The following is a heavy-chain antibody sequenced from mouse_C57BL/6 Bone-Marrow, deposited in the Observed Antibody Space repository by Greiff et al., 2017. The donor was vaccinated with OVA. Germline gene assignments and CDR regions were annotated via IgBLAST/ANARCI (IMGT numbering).Heavy chain of an antibody. V-gene: IGHV1-62-2*01. J-gene: IGHJ3*01. CDR2: FYPGSGSI. CDR1: GYTFTEYT. D-gene: IGHD4-1*01. CDR3: ARHEDTWDWFAY. Sequence: QVQLKESGAELVKPGASVKLSCEASGYTFTEYTIHWVKQRSGQGLEWIGWFYPGSGSIKYNEKFKDKATLTADKSSSTVYMELSRLTSEDSAVYFCARHEDTWDWFAYWGQGTLVTVSA.